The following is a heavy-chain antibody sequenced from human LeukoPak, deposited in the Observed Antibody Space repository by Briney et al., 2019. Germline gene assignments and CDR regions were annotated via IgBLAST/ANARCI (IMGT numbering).Heavy chain of an antibody. CDR2: ISYDGSNK. D-gene: IGHD6-13*01. J-gene: IGHJ5*02. V-gene: IGHV3-30-3*01. Sequence: GGSLRLSCAASGFTFSSYAMHWVRQAPGKGLEWVAVISYDGSNKYYADSVKGRFTISRDNSKNTLYLQMNSLRAEDTAVYYCARDPTSSSWSYNWFDPWGQGTLVTVSS. CDR1: GFTFSSYA. CDR3: ARDPTSSSWSYNWFDP.